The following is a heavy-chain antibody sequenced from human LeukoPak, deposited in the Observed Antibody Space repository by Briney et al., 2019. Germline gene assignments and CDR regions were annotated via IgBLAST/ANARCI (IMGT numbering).Heavy chain of an antibody. CDR3: AKDGYSSGWCDLRAFDY. J-gene: IGHJ4*02. CDR1: GFTFSSYA. CDR2: ISGSGGST. D-gene: IGHD6-19*01. Sequence: PGGSLRLSCAASGFTFSSYAMSWVRQAPGKGLEWVSAISGSGGSTYYADSVKGRFTISRDNSKNTLYLQMNSLRAEDTAVYYCAKDGYSSGWCDLRAFDYWGQGTLVTVSS. V-gene: IGHV3-23*01.